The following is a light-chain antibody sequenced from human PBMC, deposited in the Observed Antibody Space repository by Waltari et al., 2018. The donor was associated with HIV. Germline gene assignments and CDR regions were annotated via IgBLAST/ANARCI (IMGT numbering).Light chain of an antibody. Sequence: QSVLTQPHSVSGAPGQRVTIPCPGSSSNIRAGYAVNWFQQLPGTAPNLPIYGNTNRPSGVPDRFSGSKSGISTSLAFTGLQAEDEADYYCQSYDSGLSAYVFGTGTKVTVL. CDR3: QSYDSGLSAYV. CDR1: SSNIRAGYA. V-gene: IGLV1-40*01. J-gene: IGLJ1*01. CDR2: GNT.